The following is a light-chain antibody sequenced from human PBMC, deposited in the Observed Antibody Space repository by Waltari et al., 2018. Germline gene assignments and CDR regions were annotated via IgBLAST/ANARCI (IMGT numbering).Light chain of an antibody. J-gene: IGKJ1*01. Sequence: DVVMTQSPLSLPVTLGQPASISCKSSQSLVHSEGNTYLNWFHKRPGQSPRRLIYKVSNRDSGVPDRFSGSGSGTDFTLKISRVEAEDVGVYYCMQSIHWPWTFGQGTKVEIK. CDR1: QSLVHSEGNTY. CDR3: MQSIHWPWT. V-gene: IGKV2-30*02. CDR2: KVS.